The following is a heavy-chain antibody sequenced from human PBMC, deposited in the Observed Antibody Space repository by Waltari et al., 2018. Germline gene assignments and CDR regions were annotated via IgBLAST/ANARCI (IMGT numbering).Heavy chain of an antibody. Sequence: QVQLQESGPGLVKPSGTLSLTCAVSGGSISSSNWWSWVRQPPGKGLEWMGEIYHSGDTNYHPARNSRGTISVKKSKNQFSLKLISVTAADTAVNYCARFIVGPTRVGFDPWGQGTLVTVSS. CDR2: IYHSGDT. CDR1: GGSISSSNW. D-gene: IGHD1-26*01. CDR3: ARFIVGPTRVGFDP. V-gene: IGHV4-4*02. J-gene: IGHJ5*02.